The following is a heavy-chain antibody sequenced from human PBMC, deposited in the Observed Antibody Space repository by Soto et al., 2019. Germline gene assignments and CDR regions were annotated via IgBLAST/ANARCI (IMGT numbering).Heavy chain of an antibody. V-gene: IGHV1-2*04. Sequence: ASVKVSCKASGYTFTGYYMHWVRQAPGQGLEWMGWINPNSGGTNYAQKFQGWVTMTRDTSISTAYMELNRLRSDETAVYYCAREIGGYIWGSYRSYGGYFDYWGQGTLVTVSS. D-gene: IGHD3-16*02. CDR1: GYTFTGYY. J-gene: IGHJ4*02. CDR3: AREIGGYIWGSYRSYGGYFDY. CDR2: INPNSGGT.